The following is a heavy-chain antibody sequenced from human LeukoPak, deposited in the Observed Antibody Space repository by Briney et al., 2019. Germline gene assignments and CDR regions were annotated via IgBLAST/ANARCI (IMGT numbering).Heavy chain of an antibody. CDR1: GYSFSRYW. CDR3: ARRPYDSSGYYYHVFDI. J-gene: IGHJ3*02. V-gene: IGHV5-51*01. CDR2: IYPGDSDT. D-gene: IGHD3-22*01. Sequence: GESLKISCKGSGYSFSRYWIGWVRQMPGKGLDWIGIIYPGDSDTRYSPSFQGQVTISADKSISTAYLQWRRLKASDTAMYYCARRPYDSSGYYYHVFDIWGQGTMVTVSS.